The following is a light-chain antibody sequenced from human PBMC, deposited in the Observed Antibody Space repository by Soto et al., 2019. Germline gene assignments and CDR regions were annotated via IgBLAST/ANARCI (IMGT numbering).Light chain of an antibody. Sequence: QSALTQPASVSGSPGQSITISCTGTSSDVGGYNYVSWYQQHAGKAPKLMIYEVSQRPSGVPDRFSGSKSGNTASLTVSGLQAEDEADYYCGSYVGSKSVVFGGGTKLTVL. CDR2: EVS. V-gene: IGLV2-8*01. CDR1: SSDVGGYNY. CDR3: GSYVGSKSVV. J-gene: IGLJ3*02.